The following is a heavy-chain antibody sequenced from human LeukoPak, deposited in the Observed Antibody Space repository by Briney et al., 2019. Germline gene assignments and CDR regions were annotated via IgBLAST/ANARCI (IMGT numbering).Heavy chain of an antibody. CDR1: TFTFSNHA. D-gene: IGHD3-10*01. Sequence: GGSLSLSCEGFTFTFSNHAMTWVRQAPGKGLEWVSSLNGRGDNRYYADSVKGRFTISRDNSKNTLFLEMNSLRVEDTAIYYCARGAFDAVRGVIRPPLAFDIWGQGTLVTVSS. V-gene: IGHV3-23*01. J-gene: IGHJ3*02. CDR2: LNGRGDNR. CDR3: ARGAFDAVRGVIRPPLAFDI.